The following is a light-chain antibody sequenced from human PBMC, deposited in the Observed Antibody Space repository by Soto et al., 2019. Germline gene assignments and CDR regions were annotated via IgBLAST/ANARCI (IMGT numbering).Light chain of an antibody. Sequence: EIVMTQSPATLSVSPGERATLSCRASQSVSSNLAWYQQKPGQAHRVLIYGASTTATGIPARFSGSGSGKEFTLTISSLQSEDFAVYYCNQYNNWYSFGQGTRLEIK. CDR1: QSVSSN. V-gene: IGKV3-15*01. CDR3: NQYNNWYS. J-gene: IGKJ2*03. CDR2: GAS.